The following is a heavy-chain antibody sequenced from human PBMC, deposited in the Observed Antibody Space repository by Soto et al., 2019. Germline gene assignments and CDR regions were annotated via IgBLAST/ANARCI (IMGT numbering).Heavy chain of an antibody. Sequence: GGSLRLSCAASGFTFSSYAMHWVRQAPGKGLEYVSAISSNGGSTYYANSVKGRFTISRDNSKNTLYLQMGSLRAEDMAVYYCATSKGCGGDCYWFLDYWGQGTLVTVSS. D-gene: IGHD2-21*01. CDR3: ATSKGCGGDCYWFLDY. J-gene: IGHJ4*02. V-gene: IGHV3-64*01. CDR1: GFTFSSYA. CDR2: ISSNGGST.